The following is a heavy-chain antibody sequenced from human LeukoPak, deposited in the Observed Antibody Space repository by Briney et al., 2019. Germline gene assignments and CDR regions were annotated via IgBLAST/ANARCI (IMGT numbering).Heavy chain of an antibody. CDR3: ARGGYCSSTSCYLFDY. D-gene: IGHD2-2*01. CDR1: GGSISSYY. CDR2: IYTSGST. J-gene: IGHJ4*02. Sequence: SETLSLTCTVSGGSISSYYWSWIRQPAGKGLEWIGRIYTSGSTNYNPSLKSRVTMSVDTSKNQFSLKLSSVTAADTAVYYCARGGYCSSTSCYLFDYWGQGTLVTVSS. V-gene: IGHV4-4*07.